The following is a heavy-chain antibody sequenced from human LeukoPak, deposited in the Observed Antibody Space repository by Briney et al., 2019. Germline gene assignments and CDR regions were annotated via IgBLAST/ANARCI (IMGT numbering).Heavy chain of an antibody. D-gene: IGHD3-22*01. CDR3: ARNGQDYDSSGYYRFDY. CDR1: GGSISSGDYY. Sequence: SQTLSLTCTVSGGSISSGDYYWSWIRQPPGKGLEWIGYIYYSGSTYYNPSLKSRVTISVDTSKNHFSLKLSSVTAADTAVYYCARNGQDYDSSGYYRFDYWGQGTLVTVSS. V-gene: IGHV4-30-4*01. J-gene: IGHJ4*02. CDR2: IYYSGST.